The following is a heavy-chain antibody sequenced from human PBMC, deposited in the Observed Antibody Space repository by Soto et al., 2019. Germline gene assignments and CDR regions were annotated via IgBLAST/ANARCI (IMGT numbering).Heavy chain of an antibody. CDR2: IYHSGST. CDR1: GGSISSGGYS. J-gene: IGHJ6*02. V-gene: IGHV4-30-2*01. D-gene: IGHD3-10*01. CDR3: ARGYYGSGSYYNVGYGMDV. Sequence: SETLSLTCAVSGGSISSGGYSWSWIRQPPGKGLEWIGYIYHSGSTYYNPSLKSRVTISVDRSKNQFSLKLSSVTAADTAVYYCARGYYGSGSYYNVGYGMDVWGQGTTVTVSS.